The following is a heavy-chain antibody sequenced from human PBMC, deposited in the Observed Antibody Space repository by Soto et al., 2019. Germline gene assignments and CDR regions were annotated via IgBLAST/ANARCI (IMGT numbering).Heavy chain of an antibody. D-gene: IGHD5-18*01. Sequence: EVQLLESGGGLVQPGGSLRLSCAASGFTFSTYAMSWVRQAPGKGLEWVTALSGGSTYYADSVKGRFTISRDNSKNTLYLQMSSLRGGDTAIYYCIKDGGIDLSSHDAFDIWGHGTVVTVSS. CDR2: LSGGST. V-gene: IGHV3-23*01. CDR1: GFTFSTYA. J-gene: IGHJ3*02. CDR3: IKDGGIDLSSHDAFDI.